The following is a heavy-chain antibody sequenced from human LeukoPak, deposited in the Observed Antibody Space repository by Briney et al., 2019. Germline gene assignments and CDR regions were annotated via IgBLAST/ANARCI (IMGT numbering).Heavy chain of an antibody. V-gene: IGHV4-4*09. Sequence: PSETLSLTCTLSGSSIGTYSWSSLRQRPGKGLERGGYIYTTGSTHSNPSLKSQVTISLDTYKNQFSLRLSSLTAAVTAVFNIAQHRAERAKITEDAFDMWGQGTMVTASS. CDR1: GSSIGTYS. D-gene: IGHD5-24*01. J-gene: IGHJ3*02. CDR2: IYTTGST. CDR3: AQHRAERAKITEDAFDM.